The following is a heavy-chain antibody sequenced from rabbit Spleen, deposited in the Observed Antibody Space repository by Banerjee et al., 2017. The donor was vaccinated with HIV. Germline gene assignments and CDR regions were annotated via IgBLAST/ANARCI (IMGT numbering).Heavy chain of an antibody. CDR2: IYTANGDT. Sequence: EESGGDLVKPEGSLTLTCTASGFSFSSSYWICWARQAPGKGLEWIACIYTANGDTKYANWAKGRFTISKTASTTVTLQMTSLTVADTATYFCARDSDGGRGGLGYAASLWGPGTLVTVS. D-gene: IGHD4-2*01. CDR1: GFSFSSSYW. V-gene: IGHV1S45*01. J-gene: IGHJ4*01. CDR3: ARDSDGGRGGLGYAASL.